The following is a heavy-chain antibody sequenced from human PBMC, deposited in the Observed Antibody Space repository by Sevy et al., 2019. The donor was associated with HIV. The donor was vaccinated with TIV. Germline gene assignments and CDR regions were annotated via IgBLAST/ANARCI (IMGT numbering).Heavy chain of an antibody. D-gene: IGHD6-13*01. Sequence: SETLSLTCTVSGGSISSDTYYWSWIRQPAGKGLEWIGRVFKNGKTNYSPSLKSRVTISIDASTNEFSLKVSSVTAADTAIYYCARHALPSSSSWLGDYHMDVWGKGTTVTVSS. CDR1: GGSISSDTYY. J-gene: IGHJ6*03. V-gene: IGHV4-61*02. CDR2: VFKNGKT. CDR3: ARHALPSSSSWLGDYHMDV.